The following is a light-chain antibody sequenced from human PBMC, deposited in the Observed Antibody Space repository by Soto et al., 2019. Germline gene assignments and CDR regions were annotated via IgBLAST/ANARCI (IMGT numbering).Light chain of an antibody. CDR1: QGISNY. J-gene: IGKJ1*01. Sequence: DLQMTQSPSSLSASVGDRVTIACRASQGISNYVAWYQQKPGKVPKLLIYAASTLQSGVPSRFSGSGSGTDSTLTISSLQPEDVATYYCQKYNSVPRTFGQGTKVEIK. V-gene: IGKV1-27*01. CDR2: AAS. CDR3: QKYNSVPRT.